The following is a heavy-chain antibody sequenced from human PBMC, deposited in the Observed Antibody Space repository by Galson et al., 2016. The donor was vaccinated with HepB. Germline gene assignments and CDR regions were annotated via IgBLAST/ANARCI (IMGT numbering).Heavy chain of an antibody. CDR1: GFTLIDYA. V-gene: IGHV3-9*01. CDR2: INWNSERI. Sequence: SLRLSCAASGFTLIDYAMHWVRQAPGKGLEWVSGINWNSERIDHVDSVKGRFTIYRDNAKNSLYLQMNSLRYGDTAVYYCAREGSSLHSIDYYYDYYYGMDVWGQGTTVTVSS. J-gene: IGHJ6*02. D-gene: IGHD3-22*01. CDR3: AREGSSLHSIDYYYDYYYGMDV.